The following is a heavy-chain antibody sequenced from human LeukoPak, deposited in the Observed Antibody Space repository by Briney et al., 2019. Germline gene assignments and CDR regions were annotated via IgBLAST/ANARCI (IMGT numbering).Heavy chain of an antibody. V-gene: IGHV3-23*01. J-gene: IGHJ4*02. Sequence: GGSLRLSCAASGFTFSNYAMSWVRQAPGEGLEWVSAISGRGGSTYYADFVKGRFTISRDNSKNTLYLQMNSLRAEDTAVYYCAKDRSGDFWTGYYSSDYWGQGTLVTVSS. CDR3: AKDRSGDFWTGYYSSDY. CDR1: GFTFSNYA. CDR2: ISGRGGST. D-gene: IGHD3/OR15-3a*01.